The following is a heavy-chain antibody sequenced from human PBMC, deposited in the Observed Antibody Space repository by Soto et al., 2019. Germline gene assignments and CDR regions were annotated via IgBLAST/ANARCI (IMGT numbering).Heavy chain of an antibody. Sequence: VGSLRYSCSSSGFTFTSYAMSWVRQSPVQGLEWVAVIWYDGSNKYYADSVKGRFTISRDNSKNTLYLQMNSLRAEDTAVYYSARAGGLRNKVDSCGNWGRGTLVNVS. V-gene: IGHV3-33*08. CDR2: IWYDGSNK. D-gene: IGHD3-22*01. CDR3: ARAGGLRNKVDSCGN. CDR1: GFTFTSYA. J-gene: IGHJ4*02.